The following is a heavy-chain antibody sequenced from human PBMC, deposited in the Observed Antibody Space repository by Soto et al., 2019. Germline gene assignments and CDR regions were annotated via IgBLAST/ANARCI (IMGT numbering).Heavy chain of an antibody. J-gene: IGHJ6*03. Sequence: EVQLVESGGGLVQPGRSLSLSCAASGFTFDDYAMHWVRQAPGKGMEWVSGISGHSGSIGYADSVKGRFTISRDNSKNSLYLQMNSLRGVDTGLYDCAKDWRDIDFWSGYFQFEQYYYYYYRDFWGKGTTVIV. CDR2: ISGHSGSI. CDR3: AKDWRDIDFWSGYFQFEQYYYYYYRDF. V-gene: IGHV3-9*01. D-gene: IGHD3-3*01. CDR1: GFTFDDYA.